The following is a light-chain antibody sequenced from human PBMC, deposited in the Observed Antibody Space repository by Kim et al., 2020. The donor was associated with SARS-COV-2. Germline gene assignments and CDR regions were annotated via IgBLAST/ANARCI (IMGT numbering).Light chain of an antibody. CDR2: TNN. J-gene: IGLJ3*02. Sequence: ELTQPPSASGTPGQRVIISCSGSSSNIGSNPVNWYQQLPGTAPKLLIYTNNQRPSGVPDRFSGSKSGTSASLAISGLQSEDEADYFCAAWDDSLTGFMVFGEGTQLTVL. CDR1: SSNIGSNP. V-gene: IGLV1-44*01. CDR3: AAWDDSLTGFMV.